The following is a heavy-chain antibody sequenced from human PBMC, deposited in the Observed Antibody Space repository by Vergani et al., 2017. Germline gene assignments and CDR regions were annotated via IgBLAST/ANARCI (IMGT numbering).Heavy chain of an antibody. Sequence: EVQLLESGGGLVQPGGSLRLSCAASGFTFSSYAMSWVRQAPGQGLEWVSAISGSGGSTYYADSVKGRFTISRDNSKNTLYLEMDSLRAEDTAVYYCAGDLQPYTAMVYWGEGTLVTVSS. J-gene: IGHJ4*02. V-gene: IGHV3-23*01. D-gene: IGHD5-18*01. CDR2: ISGSGGST. CDR1: GFTFSSYA. CDR3: AGDLQPYTAMVY.